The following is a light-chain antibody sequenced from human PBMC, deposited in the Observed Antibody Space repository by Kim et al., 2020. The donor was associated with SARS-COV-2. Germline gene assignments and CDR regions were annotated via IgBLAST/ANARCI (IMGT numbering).Light chain of an antibody. V-gene: IGLV2-11*01. CDR1: GSDVGGYNF. CDR3: CSSTGTSWV. Sequence: PGQSVAISCTGTGSDVGGYNFVSWFQHHPGEAPKLLIYDVSQRPPGVPDRFSGSKSGNTASLTISGLQADDEADYYCCSSTGTSWVFGGGTQLTVL. CDR2: DVS. J-gene: IGLJ3*02.